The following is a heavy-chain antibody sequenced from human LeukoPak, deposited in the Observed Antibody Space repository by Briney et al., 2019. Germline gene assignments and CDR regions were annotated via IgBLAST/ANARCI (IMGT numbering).Heavy chain of an antibody. D-gene: IGHD3-10*01. J-gene: IGHJ4*02. Sequence: SETLSLTCAVYGVSFSGYYWSWIRQPPGKGLEWIGEINHSGSTNYNPSLKSRVTISVDTSKNQFSLKPSSVTAADTAVYYCARGPYYYGSGSYYSHWGQGTLVTVSS. CDR1: GVSFSGYY. CDR3: ARGPYYYGSGSYYSH. CDR2: INHSGST. V-gene: IGHV4-34*01.